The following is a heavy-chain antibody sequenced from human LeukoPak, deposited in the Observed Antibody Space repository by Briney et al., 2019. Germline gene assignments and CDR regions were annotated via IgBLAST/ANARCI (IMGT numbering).Heavy chain of an antibody. V-gene: IGHV4-30-4*08. CDR3: ARGPGYGSGSYYNASFDY. Sequence: SQTLSLTCTVSGASFSSGDQYWNWIRQSLGKGLEWIGSLHPSGNLYNNPSLESRVTISVDTSKNQFSLKLSSVTAADTAVYYCARGPGYGSGSYYNASFDYWGQGTLVTVSS. CDR1: GASFSSGDQY. J-gene: IGHJ4*02. CDR2: LHPSGNL. D-gene: IGHD3-10*01.